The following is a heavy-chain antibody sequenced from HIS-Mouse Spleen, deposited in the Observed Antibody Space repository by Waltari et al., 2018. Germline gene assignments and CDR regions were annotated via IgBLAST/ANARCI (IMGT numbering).Heavy chain of an antibody. CDR2: IYYSGSP. D-gene: IGHD6-13*01. Sequence: QLQLQESGPGLVKPSETLSLTCTVSGGSISSSSYYWGWIRQPPGKGLEWIGRIYYSGSPCYTPSLKSRVTISVDTSKNQFSLKLSSVTAADTAVYYCAREIPYSSSWYDWYFDLWGRGTLVTVSS. CDR3: AREIPYSSSWYDWYFDL. J-gene: IGHJ2*01. CDR1: GGSISSSSYY. V-gene: IGHV4-39*07.